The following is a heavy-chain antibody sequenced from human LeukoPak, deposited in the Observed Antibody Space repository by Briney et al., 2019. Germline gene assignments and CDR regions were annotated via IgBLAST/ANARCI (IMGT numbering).Heavy chain of an antibody. CDR2: IYTDGSSP. J-gene: IGHJ4*02. Sequence: PGRSLRLSCAASGFTFSNYWMHWVRQAPGKGLVWVSRIYTDGSSPNYADSVKGRFTISRDNAKNTLYLQMNSLRGEDTAVYYCARGASNRFDYWGQGTLVTVSS. V-gene: IGHV3-74*01. D-gene: IGHD1-14*01. CDR3: ARGASNRFDY. CDR1: GFTFSNYW.